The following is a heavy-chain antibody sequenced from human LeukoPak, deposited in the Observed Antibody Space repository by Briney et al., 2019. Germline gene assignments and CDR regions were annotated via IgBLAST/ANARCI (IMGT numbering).Heavy chain of an antibody. J-gene: IGHJ4*02. CDR1: GYIFKNYG. V-gene: IGHV1-18*01. Sequence: ASVKVSCKTSGYIFKNYGVSWVRQAPGQGLEWMGWISGHTANTKYAETVQARVTMITDTSTTTVYMEMRSLRSDDTAVYFCARDGRCSGTYLDYWGQGTLVTVSS. CDR2: ISGHTANT. CDR3: ARDGRCSGTYLDY. D-gene: IGHD1-26*01.